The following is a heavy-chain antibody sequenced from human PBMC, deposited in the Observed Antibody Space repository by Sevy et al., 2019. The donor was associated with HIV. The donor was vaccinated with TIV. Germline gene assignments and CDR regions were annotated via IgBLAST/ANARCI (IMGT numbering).Heavy chain of an antibody. CDR3: AHETFGRFES. V-gene: IGHV3-7*01. D-gene: IGHD3-16*01. Sequence: GGSLSLSCAASGFTFSANWMNWVRQAPGKGLEWVANIKGDGSDKHYVDSVEGRFTISRDNAKNLQMNSLRVEDTAVYYCAHETFGRFESWGQGTLVTVSS. CDR1: GFTFSANW. J-gene: IGHJ4*02. CDR2: IKGDGSDK.